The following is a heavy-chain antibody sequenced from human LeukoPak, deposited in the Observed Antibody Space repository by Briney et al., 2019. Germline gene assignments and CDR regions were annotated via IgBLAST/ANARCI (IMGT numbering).Heavy chain of an antibody. Sequence: ASVKVSCKASGGTSSSYAISWVRQAPGQGLEWMGWINPNSGGTNYAQKFQGWVTMTRDTSISTAYMELSRLRSDDTAVYYCARAVSGYDYRFDYWGQGTLVTVSS. CDR3: ARAVSGYDYRFDY. D-gene: IGHD5-12*01. CDR2: INPNSGGT. CDR1: GGTSSSYA. V-gene: IGHV1-2*04. J-gene: IGHJ4*02.